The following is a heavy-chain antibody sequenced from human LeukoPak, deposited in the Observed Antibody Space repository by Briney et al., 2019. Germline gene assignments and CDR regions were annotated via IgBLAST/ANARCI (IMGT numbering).Heavy chain of an antibody. Sequence: GRSLRLSCTASGFSVGDYAMSWVRQAPGKGLEWVGFIRSKTYGGTADYAASVEGRFTISRDDSNNIVYLQMNSLKTEDTALYYCTRGLEGFTAYDDFWGQGTLVTVSS. CDR2: IRSKTYGGTA. D-gene: IGHD5-12*01. CDR3: TRGLEGFTAYDDF. CDR1: GFSVGDYA. J-gene: IGHJ4*02. V-gene: IGHV3-49*04.